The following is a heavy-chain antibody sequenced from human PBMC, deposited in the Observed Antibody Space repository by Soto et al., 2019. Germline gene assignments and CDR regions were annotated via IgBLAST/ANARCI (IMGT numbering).Heavy chain of an antibody. CDR2: IYSGGNT. Sequence: GGSLRLSCAASGFAVSNYYMSWVRQAPGTGLEWVSVIYSGGNTYYADSVKGRFTISRDNSKNTVHLQVNSLRAEDTAVYYCGRGRFDSDGYYFDYWGQGTLVTVSS. J-gene: IGHJ4*02. CDR1: GFAVSNYY. CDR3: GRGRFDSDGYYFDY. V-gene: IGHV3-53*01. D-gene: IGHD2-2*03.